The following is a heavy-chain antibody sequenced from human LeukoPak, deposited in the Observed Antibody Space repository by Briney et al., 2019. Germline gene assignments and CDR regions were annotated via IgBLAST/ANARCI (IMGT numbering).Heavy chain of an antibody. D-gene: IGHD3-3*01. CDR1: GGSISSYY. CDR2: IYTSGST. J-gene: IGHJ5*02. V-gene: IGHV4-4*09. Sequence: SEALSLTCTVPGGSISSYYWSGIRQPPGKGLEWIGYIYTSGSTNYNPSLKSRVTISVDTSKNQFSLKLSSVTAADTAVYYCARHQSPGYDFWSGYGGRWFDPWGQGTLVTVSS. CDR3: ARHQSPGYDFWSGYGGRWFDP.